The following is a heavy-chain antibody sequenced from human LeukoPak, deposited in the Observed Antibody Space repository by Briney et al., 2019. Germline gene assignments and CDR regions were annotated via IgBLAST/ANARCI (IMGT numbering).Heavy chain of an antibody. D-gene: IGHD1-26*01. CDR2: INPNSGGT. J-gene: IGHJ4*02. CDR3: AREWEDATTGYAYFDY. CDR1: GYTFTGYY. Sequence: ASVKVSCKASGYTFTGYYMHWVRQAPGQGLEWMGWINPNSGGTNYAQTFQGRVTMTRDTSISTAYMELSRLRSDDTAVYYCAREWEDATTGYAYFDYWGQGTLVTVSS. V-gene: IGHV1-2*02.